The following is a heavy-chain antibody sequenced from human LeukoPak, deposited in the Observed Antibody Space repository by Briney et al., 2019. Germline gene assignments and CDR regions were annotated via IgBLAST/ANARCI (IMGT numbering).Heavy chain of an antibody. V-gene: IGHV3-30*02. J-gene: IGHJ4*02. CDR3: ARARDSYGYLFDY. CDR2: IRYDGSNK. CDR1: GFTFSSYG. D-gene: IGHD5-18*01. Sequence: GGSLRLSCAASGFTFSSYGMHWVRQAPGKGLEWVAFIRYDGSNKYYADSVKGRFTISRDNSKNTLYLQMNSLRAEDTAVYYCARARDSYGYLFDYWGLGTLVTVSS.